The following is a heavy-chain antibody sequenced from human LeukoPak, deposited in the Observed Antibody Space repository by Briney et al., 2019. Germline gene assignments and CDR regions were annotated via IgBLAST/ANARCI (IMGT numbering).Heavy chain of an antibody. CDR2: INPSGGST. CDR1: GYTFTSYY. V-gene: IGHV1-46*01. Sequence: ASVKVSCKASGYTFTSYYMHWVRQAPRQGLEWMGIINPSGGSTSYAQKFQGRVTMTRDMSTSTVYMELSSLRSEDTAVYYCARDRGSYYSPDYWGQGTLVTVSS. J-gene: IGHJ4*02. D-gene: IGHD2-15*01. CDR3: ARDRGSYYSPDY.